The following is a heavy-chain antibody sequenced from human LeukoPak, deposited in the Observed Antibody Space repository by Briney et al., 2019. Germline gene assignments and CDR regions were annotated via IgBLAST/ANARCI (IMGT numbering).Heavy chain of an antibody. Sequence: ASVKVSFKGSGYTFTGYYLHWVRQAPGQGVEWMGLINPNSGGTNYAQKCQGRVTMTRDTSISTAYMELSRLRSDDTAVYYCARDLSRGSSGWYGYWGQGTLVTVSS. CDR3: ARDLSRGSSGWYGY. V-gene: IGHV1-2*06. D-gene: IGHD6-19*01. CDR1: GYTFTGYY. J-gene: IGHJ4*02. CDR2: INPNSGGT.